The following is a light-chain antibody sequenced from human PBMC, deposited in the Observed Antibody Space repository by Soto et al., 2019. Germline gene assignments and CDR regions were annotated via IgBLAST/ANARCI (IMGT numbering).Light chain of an antibody. CDR3: QRYGDSPPNT. CDR2: AAS. V-gene: IGKV3-20*01. CDR1: QSVNSRF. J-gene: IGKJ2*01. Sequence: EIVLTQSPGTLSLSPGESATLSCRASQSVNSRFLAWYQHKPGQAPRLLIYAASTRATGIPDRFSGSASGTAFFTLTISRLEPEDFAVYYCQRYGDSPPNTFGHGTKLDIK.